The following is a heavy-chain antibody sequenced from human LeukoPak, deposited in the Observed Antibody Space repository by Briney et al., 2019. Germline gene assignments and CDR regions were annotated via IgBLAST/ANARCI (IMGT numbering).Heavy chain of an antibody. D-gene: IGHD2-21*01. CDR3: AREAEIARFDY. CDR2: TSYRSKWYN. V-gene: IGHV6-1*01. Sequence: SQTLSLTCAISGDSVSTNSVAWNWIRQSPSRGLEWLGRTSYRSKWYNDYAVSVKSRITITPDTSKNQFSLQLNSVTPEDTAVYYCAREAEIARFDYWGQGTLVTVSS. CDR1: GDSVSTNSVA. J-gene: IGHJ4*02.